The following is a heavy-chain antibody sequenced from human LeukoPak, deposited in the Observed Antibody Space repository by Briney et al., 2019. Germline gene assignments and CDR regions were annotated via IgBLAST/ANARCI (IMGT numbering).Heavy chain of an antibody. CDR1: GFTFSRDA. J-gene: IGHJ4*02. D-gene: IGHD3-10*01. CDR2: ISYDGSTK. V-gene: IGHV3-30-3*01. Sequence: GGSLRLSCGASGFTFSRDAMHWVRQAPGKGLEYVAVISYDGSTKCYADSVKGRFTISRDNSKNTLYLQMNSLLAEDTAVYYCARDSMVRGVIIFDYWGQGTLVTVSS. CDR3: ARDSMVRGVIIFDY.